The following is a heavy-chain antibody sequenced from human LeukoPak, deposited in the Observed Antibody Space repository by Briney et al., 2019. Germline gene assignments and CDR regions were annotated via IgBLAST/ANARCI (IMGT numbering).Heavy chain of an antibody. D-gene: IGHD2-21*02. Sequence: SETLSLTCAVYGGSFSPYYWSWIRQPPGKGLEWIGEINHSGSTNYNPSLKSRVTISVDTSKNQFSLRLSSGTAADTAVYYCARGGFYCGGDCYVDYWGQGTLVTVSS. CDR3: ARGGFYCGGDCYVDY. V-gene: IGHV4-34*01. CDR1: GGSFSPYY. J-gene: IGHJ4*02. CDR2: INHSGST.